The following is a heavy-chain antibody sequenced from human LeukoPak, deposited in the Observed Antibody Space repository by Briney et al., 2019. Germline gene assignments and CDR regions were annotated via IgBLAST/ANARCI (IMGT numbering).Heavy chain of an antibody. D-gene: IGHD3-10*01. CDR3: ARDFEYYDGSGSLYYYFGMDV. V-gene: IGHV1-69*13. CDR1: GGTFSSYA. Sequence: SVKVSCKASGGTFSSYAISWVRQAPGQGLEWMGGIIPIFGTANYAQKFQGRVTIKADESKSTAYIELTILRSEDTAVYYCARDFEYYDGSGSLYYYFGMDVWGKGTTVTVSS. CDR2: IIPIFGTA. J-gene: IGHJ6*04.